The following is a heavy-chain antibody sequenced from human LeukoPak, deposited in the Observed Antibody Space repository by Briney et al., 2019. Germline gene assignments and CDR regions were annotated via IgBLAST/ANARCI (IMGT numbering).Heavy chain of an antibody. CDR1: GYTFTGYY. Sequence: GASVKVSCKASGYTFTGYYMHWVRQAPGQGLEWMGWINPNSGGTNYARKFQGRVTMTRDTSISTAYMELSRLRSDDTAVYYCARDLTDCSSTSCYNQGWFDPWGQGTLVTVSS. J-gene: IGHJ5*02. CDR2: INPNSGGT. CDR3: ARDLTDCSSTSCYNQGWFDP. D-gene: IGHD2-2*02. V-gene: IGHV1-2*02.